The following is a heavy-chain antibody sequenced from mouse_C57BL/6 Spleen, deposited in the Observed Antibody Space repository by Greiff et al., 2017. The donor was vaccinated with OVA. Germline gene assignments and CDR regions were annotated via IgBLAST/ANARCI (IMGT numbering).Heavy chain of an antibody. CDR1: GYSFTDYN. V-gene: IGHV1-39*01. Sequence: VQLQQSGPELVKPGASVKISCKASGYSFTDYNMNWVKQSNGKSLEWIGVINPNYGTTSYNQKFKGKATLTVDQSSSTAYMQLNSLISEDSAVYYCAHYGSSYDFYAMDYWGQGTSVTVSS. CDR3: AHYGSSYDFYAMDY. J-gene: IGHJ4*01. CDR2: INPNYGTT. D-gene: IGHD1-1*01.